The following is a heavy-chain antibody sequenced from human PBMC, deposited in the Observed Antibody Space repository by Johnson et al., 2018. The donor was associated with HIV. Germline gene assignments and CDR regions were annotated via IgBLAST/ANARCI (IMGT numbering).Heavy chain of an antibody. J-gene: IGHJ3*02. CDR2: IQYDGSNK. Sequence: QVQLVESGGGVVQPGGSLRLSCAVSGFTFSSYGMHWVRQAPGKGLEWVAFIQYDGSNKYYADSVKGRFTISRDNSKNTLYLQMNSLRPEDTAVYYCAKDIYGYDAFDIWGQGTMVTVSS. CDR1: GFTFSSYG. V-gene: IGHV3-30*02. D-gene: IGHD5-24*01. CDR3: AKDIYGYDAFDI.